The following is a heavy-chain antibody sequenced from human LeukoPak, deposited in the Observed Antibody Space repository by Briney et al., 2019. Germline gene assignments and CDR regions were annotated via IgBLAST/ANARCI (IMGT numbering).Heavy chain of an antibody. CDR2: IYYSGST. J-gene: IGHJ4*02. CDR3: ARIYGSGDGGFDY. Sequence: PSETLSLTCTVSGGSVSSGTYYWGWIRQPPGKGLEWIGYIYYSGSTNYNPSLKSRVTISVDTSKNQFSLKLSSVTAADTAVYYCARIYGSGDGGFDYWGQGTLVTVSS. CDR1: GGSVSSGTYY. V-gene: IGHV4-61*01. D-gene: IGHD3-10*01.